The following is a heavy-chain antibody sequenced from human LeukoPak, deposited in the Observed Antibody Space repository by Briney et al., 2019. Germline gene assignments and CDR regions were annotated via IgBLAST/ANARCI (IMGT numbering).Heavy chain of an antibody. CDR2: ISGSGGST. Sequence: GGSLRLSCAASGFTFSTYAMSWVRLAPGKGLEWVSGISGSGGSTYYADSVKGRFTISRDSSKNTLYLQMNSLRAEDTAVYYCAKDRSVTGKNRGGYYWGQGTLVTVSS. V-gene: IGHV3-23*01. CDR1: GFTFSTYA. D-gene: IGHD1-20*01. J-gene: IGHJ4*02. CDR3: AKDRSVTGKNRGGYY.